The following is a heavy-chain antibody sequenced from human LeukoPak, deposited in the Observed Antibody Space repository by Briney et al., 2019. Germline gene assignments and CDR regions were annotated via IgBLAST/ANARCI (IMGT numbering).Heavy chain of an antibody. J-gene: IGHJ4*02. CDR1: GGSISSYY. CDR2: IYYSGST. V-gene: IGHV4-59*12. D-gene: IGHD3-10*01. CDR3: ATWEPYGSGRHDY. Sequence: SETLSLTCTVSGGSISSYYWSWIRQPPGKGLEWIGYIYYSGSTNYNPSLKSRVTISVDKSKTQFSLNLSSVTAADTAVYYCATWEPYGSGRHDYWGQGTLVTVSS.